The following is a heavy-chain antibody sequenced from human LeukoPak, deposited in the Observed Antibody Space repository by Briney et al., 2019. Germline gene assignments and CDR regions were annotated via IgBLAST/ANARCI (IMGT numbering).Heavy chain of an antibody. Sequence: PGGSLRLSCAASGFIFSSYEMNRVRQAPGRGLEWISYIDGSGTATNYADSVKGRFTIFRDNAKRSVYLQMNSLRPEDTAVYFCARSSGRTLDVWGQGTTVIVSS. CDR3: ARSSGRTLDV. J-gene: IGHJ3*01. D-gene: IGHD3-22*01. CDR2: IDGSGTAT. CDR1: GFIFSSYE. V-gene: IGHV3-48*03.